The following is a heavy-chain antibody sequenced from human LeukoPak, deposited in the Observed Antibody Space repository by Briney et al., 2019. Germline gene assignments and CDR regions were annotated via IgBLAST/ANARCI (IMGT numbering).Heavy chain of an antibody. D-gene: IGHD6-13*01. CDR2: IRYDGSNK. CDR3: AKDSSSWVYYYYYMDV. V-gene: IGHV3-30*02. Sequence: GGSLRLSCAASGFTFSSYGMHWVRQAPGKGLEGVAFIRYDGSNKYYADSVKGRFTISRDNSKNTLYLQMNSLRAEDTAVYYCAKDSSSWVYYYYYMDVWGKGTTVTVSS. J-gene: IGHJ6*03. CDR1: GFTFSSYG.